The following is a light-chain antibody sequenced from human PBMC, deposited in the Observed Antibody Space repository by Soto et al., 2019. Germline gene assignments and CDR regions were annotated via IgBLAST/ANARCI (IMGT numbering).Light chain of an antibody. V-gene: IGKV1-5*03. CDR3: QQYNSFPWT. CDR2: KAS. Sequence: DIQVTQSPATLSASVGDRVTITCRASQSISTWLAWYQQKPGKAPKLLIYKASSLESGVPSRFSGSGYGTEFTLTISSLQPDDFATYYCQQYNSFPWTFGQGTKVEIK. CDR1: QSISTW. J-gene: IGKJ1*01.